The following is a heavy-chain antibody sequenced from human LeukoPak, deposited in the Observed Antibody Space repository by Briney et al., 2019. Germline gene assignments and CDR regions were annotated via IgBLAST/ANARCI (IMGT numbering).Heavy chain of an antibody. CDR3: ARVPPEDRTWFDP. CDR2: ISGSGSNI. CDR1: GFTFSDYY. D-gene: IGHD1-14*01. V-gene: IGHV3-11*04. J-gene: IGHJ5*02. Sequence: PGRSLRLSCAASGFTFSDYYLSWIRQAPGKGLEWVSHISGSGSNIYYADSVKGRFTISRDNAKNSLYLQMNSLRAEDTAIYYCARVPPEDRTWFDPWGQGTLVTVSS.